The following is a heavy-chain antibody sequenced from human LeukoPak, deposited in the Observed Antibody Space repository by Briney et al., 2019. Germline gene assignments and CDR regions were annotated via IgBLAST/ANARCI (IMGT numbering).Heavy chain of an antibody. CDR3: ARGLENFDC. CDR2: INPNSGGT. V-gene: IGHV1-2*06. CDR1: GYTFTGSY. D-gene: IGHD4-11*01. J-gene: IGHJ4*02. Sequence: ASVKASCKASGYTFTGSYTHWVRQAPGQGLEWVGRINPNSGGTSFAQKFQGSVTMTRDTSISTAYMKLSRLRSDDTAVYYWARGLENFDCWGQGTLVTVSS.